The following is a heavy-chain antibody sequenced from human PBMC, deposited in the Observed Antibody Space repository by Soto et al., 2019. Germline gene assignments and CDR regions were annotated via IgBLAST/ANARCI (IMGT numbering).Heavy chain of an antibody. V-gene: IGHV3-15*07. D-gene: IGHD6-19*01. CDR1: GFTFSNVW. Sequence: EVQLVESGGGLVKPGGSLRLSCAASGFTFSNVWMNWVRQAPGKGLEWVGRIKSKTDGGTTEYAAPVKGRFTISRDNSKNTLYLQMNSLKTEHTAVYYCTPLALKYSSGWYEFSDWGQGTLVTVSS. CDR3: TPLALKYSSGWYEFSD. CDR2: IKSKTDGGTT. J-gene: IGHJ4*02.